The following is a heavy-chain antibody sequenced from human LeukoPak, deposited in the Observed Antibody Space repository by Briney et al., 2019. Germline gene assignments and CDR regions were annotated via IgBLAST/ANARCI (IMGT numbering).Heavy chain of an antibody. D-gene: IGHD3-22*01. V-gene: IGHV4-30-2*01. CDR1: GGSFSGYS. J-gene: IGHJ5*02. Sequence: SETLSLTCAVYGGSFSGYSWSWIRQPPGKGLEWIGYIYHSGSTYYNPSLKSRVTISVDRSKNQFSLKLSSVTAADTAVYYCARVGTYDRVDPWGQGTLVTVSS. CDR2: IYHSGST. CDR3: ARVGTYDRVDP.